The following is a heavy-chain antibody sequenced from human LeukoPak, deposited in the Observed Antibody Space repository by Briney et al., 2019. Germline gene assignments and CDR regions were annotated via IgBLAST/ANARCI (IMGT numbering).Heavy chain of an antibody. CDR3: ARAETGHYYFDY. CDR1: GNSISSYNYY. J-gene: IGHJ4*02. CDR2: VYPSGNT. D-gene: IGHD1-1*01. V-gene: IGHV4-61*02. Sequence: SETLSLTCTVSGNSISSYNYYWSWVRQPAGKGLEWIGRVYPSGNTNYNPYNPSLTGRVTISIDASRNQFSLILTSVTAADTAVYYCARAETGHYYFDYLGQGILVTVSS.